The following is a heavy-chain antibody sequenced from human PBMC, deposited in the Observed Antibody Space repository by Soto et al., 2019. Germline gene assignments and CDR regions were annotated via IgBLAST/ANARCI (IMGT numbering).Heavy chain of an antibody. CDR1: GFTFSSYG. D-gene: IGHD6-13*01. Sequence: QVQLVESGGGVVQPGRSLRLSCAASGFTFSSYGMHWVRQAPGKGLEWVAVISYDGSNKYYADSVKGRFTISRDNSKNTLYLQMNSLRAEDTAVYYCAKVGQQLGVDYWRQGTLVTVSS. CDR2: ISYDGSNK. CDR3: AKVGQQLGVDY. J-gene: IGHJ4*02. V-gene: IGHV3-30*18.